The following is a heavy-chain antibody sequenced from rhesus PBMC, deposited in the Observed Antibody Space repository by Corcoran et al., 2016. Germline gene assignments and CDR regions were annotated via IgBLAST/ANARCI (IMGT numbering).Heavy chain of an antibody. Sequence: QLQLQESGPGLVKPSETLSVTCAVSGGSISSSYWSWIRQAPGKGLEWIGYIYGSSGSTYYNPSLKSLVTISTDTSKSQFSLKLSSVTAADTAVYYGARKDSSGWYYFDYWGQGVLVTVSS. CDR3: ARKDSSGWYYFDY. CDR2: IYGSSGST. V-gene: IGHV4-169*01. D-gene: IGHD6-31*01. J-gene: IGHJ4*01. CDR1: GGSISSSY.